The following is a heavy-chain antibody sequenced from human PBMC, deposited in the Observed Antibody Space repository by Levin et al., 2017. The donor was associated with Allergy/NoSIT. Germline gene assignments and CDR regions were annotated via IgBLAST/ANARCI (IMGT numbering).Heavy chain of an antibody. D-gene: IGHD3-10*01. V-gene: IGHV4-39*01. CDR1: GGSISSSSYY. Sequence: SETLSLTCTVSGGSISSSSYYWGWIRQPPGKGLEWIGSIYYSGSTYYNPSLKSRVTISADTSKNQFSLKPSSVTAADTAGYYCASHWAYYDGSEYFFDCWGQGTLVTVSS. J-gene: IGHJ4*02. CDR3: ASHWAYYDGSEYFFDC. CDR2: IYYSGST.